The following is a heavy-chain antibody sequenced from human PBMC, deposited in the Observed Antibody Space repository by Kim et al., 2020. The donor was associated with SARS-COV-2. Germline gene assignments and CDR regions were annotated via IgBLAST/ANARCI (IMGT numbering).Heavy chain of an antibody. CDR1: GGSISSYY. V-gene: IGHV4-59*13. J-gene: IGHJ6*02. D-gene: IGHD1-26*01. CDR2: IYYSGST. CDR3: ARSFYSGYYYYYYGMDV. Sequence: SETLSLTCTVSGGSISSYYWSWIRQPPGKGLEWIGYIYYSGSTNYNPSLKSRVTISVDTSKNQFSLKLSSVTAADTAVYYCARSFYSGYYYYYYGMDVWGQGATVTVSS.